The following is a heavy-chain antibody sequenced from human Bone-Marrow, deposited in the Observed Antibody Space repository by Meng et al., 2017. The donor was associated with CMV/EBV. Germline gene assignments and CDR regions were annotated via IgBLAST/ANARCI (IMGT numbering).Heavy chain of an antibody. CDR3: ARGRSTGFDY. V-gene: IGHV1-2*02. Sequence: QVQLVQSGAEVKKPGASVRVSCKASRYTFTGYYLHWVRQAPGQGLEWMGWINPNSGDTNYAQNFQGRVTMTRDTSLATAYMELSSLRSDDTAVYYCARGRSTGFDYWGQGALVTVSS. J-gene: IGHJ4*02. CDR1: RYTFTGYY. CDR2: INPNSGDT. D-gene: IGHD4-11*01.